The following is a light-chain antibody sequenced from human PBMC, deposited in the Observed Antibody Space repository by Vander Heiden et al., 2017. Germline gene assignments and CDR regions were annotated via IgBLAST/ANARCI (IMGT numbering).Light chain of an antibody. J-gene: IGKJ4*01. V-gene: IGKV4-1*01. CDR1: QNILSSSDNKNY. CDR2: WAS. Sequence: IVLTQPPDSLAVSRREGPTIHCKSSQNILSSSDNKNYLAWYQKKAGQPPNLLIYWASARESGVPDRFSGSGSGTDFTLTISSLQAEDVAVYYCQQYDSTPLTFGGGTKVEIK. CDR3: QQYDSTPLT.